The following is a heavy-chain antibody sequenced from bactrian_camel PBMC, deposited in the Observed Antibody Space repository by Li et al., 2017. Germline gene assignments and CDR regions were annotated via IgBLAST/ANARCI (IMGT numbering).Heavy chain of an antibody. CDR2: INSDGRT. CDR3: AAGRRDCYTPNY. J-gene: IGHJ4*01. CDR1: RDTWRRFP. D-gene: IGHD2*01. V-gene: IGHV3S53*01. Sequence: HVQLVESGGGSVQAGGSLKLSCLVPRDTWRRFPNLCLAWFRQTPGQEREGVAAINSDGRTNYALFAKGRFTISHDNDKNTVYLQMNNLKPEDSGMYYCAAGRRDCYTPNYWGQGTQVTVS.